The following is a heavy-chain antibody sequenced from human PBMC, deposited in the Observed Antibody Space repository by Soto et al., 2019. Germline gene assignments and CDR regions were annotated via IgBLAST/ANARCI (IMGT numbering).Heavy chain of an antibody. D-gene: IGHD2-8*01. CDR3: ARCTYFDY. CDR2: ISAYNDHT. J-gene: IGHJ4*02. CDR1: GYTFTTYG. Sequence: QVQLVQSGAEVKKPGASVKVSCKAAGYTFTTYGVNWVRQAPGQGLEWVGWISAYNDHTNYAQKIQGRVTMTTDTYTGPGNMELRSLSADDTAVYYCARCTYFDYWGQVPLVTVSS. V-gene: IGHV1-18*01.